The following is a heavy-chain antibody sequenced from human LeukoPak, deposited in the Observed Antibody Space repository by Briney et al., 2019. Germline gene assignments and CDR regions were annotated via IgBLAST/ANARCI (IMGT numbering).Heavy chain of an antibody. J-gene: IGHJ4*02. CDR1: GFTFSDYY. Sequence: GGSLRLSCAASGFTFSDYYMMWVRQAPGKGLEWVGFIRNKANSGTTEYTTSVKGRFTISRDDSKGITYLQMNSLRAEETAVYYCARAGRARGTMIVVVMCFDYWGQGTLVTVSS. V-gene: IGHV3-71*03. CDR2: IRNKANSGTT. D-gene: IGHD3-22*01. CDR3: ARAGRARGTMIVVVMCFDY.